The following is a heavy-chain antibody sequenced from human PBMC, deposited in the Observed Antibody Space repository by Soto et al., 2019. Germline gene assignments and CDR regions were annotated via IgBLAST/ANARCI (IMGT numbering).Heavy chain of an antibody. CDR3: ARALKRTGMAAAGPRVGLGY. CDR1: GGSISSGGYY. D-gene: IGHD6-13*01. Sequence: SETLSLTCTVSGGSISSGGYYWSWIRQHPGKGLEWIGYIYYSGSTYYNPSLKSRVTISVDTSKNQFSLKLSSVTAADTAVYYCARALKRTGMAAAGPRVGLGYWGQGTLVTVSS. V-gene: IGHV4-31*03. J-gene: IGHJ4*02. CDR2: IYYSGST.